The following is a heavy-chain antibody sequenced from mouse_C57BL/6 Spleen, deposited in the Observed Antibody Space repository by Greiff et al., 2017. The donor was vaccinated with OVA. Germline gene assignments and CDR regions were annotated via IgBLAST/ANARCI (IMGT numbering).Heavy chain of an antibody. Sequence: QVQLQQPGAELVRPGTSVKLSCKASGYTFTSYWMHWVKQRPGQGLEWIGVLDPSASYTNYNQKFKGKATLTVDTSSSTAYMQLSSLTSEDSAVYYCARHYGSSFWYFDVWGTGTTVTVSS. D-gene: IGHD1-1*01. CDR3: ARHYGSSFWYFDV. CDR1: GYTFTSYW. V-gene: IGHV1-59*01. CDR2: LDPSASYT. J-gene: IGHJ1*03.